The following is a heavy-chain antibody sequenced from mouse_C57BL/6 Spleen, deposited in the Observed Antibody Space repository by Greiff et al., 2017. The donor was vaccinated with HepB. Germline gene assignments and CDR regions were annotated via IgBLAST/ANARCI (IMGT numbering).Heavy chain of an antibody. CDR1: GYAFSSSW. J-gene: IGHJ4*01. V-gene: IGHV1-82*01. CDR2: IYPGDGDT. Sequence: QVQLQQSGPELVKPGASVKISCKASGYAFSSSWMNWVKQRPGKGLEWIGRIYPGDGDTNYNGKFKGKATLTADKSSSTAYMHLSSLTSEDSAVYFCARGGIRSMDYWGQGTSVTVSS. CDR3: ARGGIRSMDY.